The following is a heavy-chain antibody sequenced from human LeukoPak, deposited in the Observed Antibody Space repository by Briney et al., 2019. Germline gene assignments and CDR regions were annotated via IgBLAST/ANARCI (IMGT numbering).Heavy chain of an antibody. J-gene: IGHJ6*03. D-gene: IGHD6-19*01. V-gene: IGHV1-8*02. Sequence: ASVKVSCKASGYTFTSYDINWVRQATGQGLEWMGWMNPNSGNTGYAQKLQGRVTMTTDTSTSTAYMELRSLRSDDTAVYYSSSMDVWGKGTTVTVSS. CDR2: MNPNSGNT. CDR3: SSMDV. CDR1: GYTFTSYD.